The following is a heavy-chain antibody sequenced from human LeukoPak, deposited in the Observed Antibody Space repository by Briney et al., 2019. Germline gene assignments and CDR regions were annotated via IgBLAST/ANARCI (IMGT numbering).Heavy chain of an antibody. CDR1: GGSFTSYW. Sequence: GEALKISCKGAGGSFTSYWIGWVRQMPGGGLEGMGIIYPGDSDTRYSPSFQGRVTISADKSISTAYLQWSSLKAADTAVYYCATRIDYGGNSHYFDYWGQGTLVTVSS. CDR3: ATRIDYGGNSHYFDY. J-gene: IGHJ4*02. CDR2: IYPGDSDT. V-gene: IGHV5-51*01. D-gene: IGHD4-23*01.